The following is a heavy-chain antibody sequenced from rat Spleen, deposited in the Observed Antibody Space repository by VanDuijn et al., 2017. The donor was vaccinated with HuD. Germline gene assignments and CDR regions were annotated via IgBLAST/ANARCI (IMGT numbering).Heavy chain of an antibody. V-gene: IGHV5-19*01. CDR1: GFTFSDYA. Sequence: EVQLVESGGGLVQPGRSLKLSCAASGFTFSDYAMNWIRQAPTKGLEWVASISPSGGSTHYRDSVKGRFTISRDNAESTLYLQMGSLRSEDTATYYCTTSGPRVSRFASWGQGVMVTVSS. D-gene: IGHD1-4*01. CDR3: TTSGPRVSRFAS. J-gene: IGHJ2*01. CDR2: ISPSGGST.